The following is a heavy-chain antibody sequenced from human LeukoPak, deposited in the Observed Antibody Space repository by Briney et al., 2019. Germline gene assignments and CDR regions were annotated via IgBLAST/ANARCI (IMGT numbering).Heavy chain of an antibody. CDR2: IIPIFGTA. V-gene: IGHV1-69*13. D-gene: IGHD4-23*01. Sequence: XSVKVSCKASGYTFTSYGISWVRQAPGQGLEWMGGIIPIFGTANYAQKFQGRVTITADESTSTAYMELSSLRSEDTAVYYCARDSPVVTPSYYYGMDVWGQGTTVTVSS. CDR1: GYTFTSYG. CDR3: ARDSPVVTPSYYYGMDV. J-gene: IGHJ6*02.